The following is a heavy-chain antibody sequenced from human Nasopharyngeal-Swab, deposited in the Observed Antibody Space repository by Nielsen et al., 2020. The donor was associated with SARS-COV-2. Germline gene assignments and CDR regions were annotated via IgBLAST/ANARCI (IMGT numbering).Heavy chain of an antibody. Sequence: SETLSLTCTVSGASISSYYWSWIRQPPGKGLEWIGYIYYSGSTNYNPSLKSRVTISVDTSKNQFSLKLSSVTAADTAVYYCARAGYDFWSGYYSGYYYGMDVWGQGTTVTVSS. CDR3: ARAGYDFWSGYYSGYYYGMDV. V-gene: IGHV4-59*01. CDR1: GASISSYY. D-gene: IGHD3-3*01. CDR2: IYYSGST. J-gene: IGHJ6*02.